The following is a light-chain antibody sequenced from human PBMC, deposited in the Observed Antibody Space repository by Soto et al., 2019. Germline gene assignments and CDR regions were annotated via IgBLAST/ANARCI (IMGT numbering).Light chain of an antibody. J-gene: IGKJ1*01. Sequence: DIQMTQSPSTLSASVGDRVTITCRASQSISSWLAWYQRKPGKAPKLLIYAASSLQSGVPSRFSGSGSGTDFTLTISSLQPEDFATYSCQQSYNSPQTFGRGTKVDI. CDR1: QSISSW. V-gene: IGKV1-39*01. CDR3: QQSYNSPQT. CDR2: AAS.